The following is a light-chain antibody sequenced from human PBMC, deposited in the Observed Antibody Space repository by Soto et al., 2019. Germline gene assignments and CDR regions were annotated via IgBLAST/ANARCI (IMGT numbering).Light chain of an antibody. V-gene: IGLV2-14*01. J-gene: IGLJ1*01. Sequence: QSVLTQPASASGSPGESITIPCTGTSSDVGGYDYVSWYQQLPGKAPKLLIYDVNNRPSGVSHRFSGSKSGNTASLTISGLQAEDEADYYCSSYTGSSTFVFGTGTKVTVL. CDR2: DVN. CDR1: SSDVGGYDY. CDR3: SSYTGSSTFV.